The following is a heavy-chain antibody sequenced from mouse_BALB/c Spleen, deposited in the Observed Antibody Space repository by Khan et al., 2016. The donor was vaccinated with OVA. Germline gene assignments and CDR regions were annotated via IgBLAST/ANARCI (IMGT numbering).Heavy chain of an antibody. CDR3: ATGGHGLQTWFAY. CDR1: GYTFTSYV. Sequence: EVQLQQSGPELVKPGASVKMSCKASGYTFTSYVMHWVKQKPGQGLEWIGYINPYNDYTNFNEKFKGKATLTSDKSSSTAYMELSSLTSEDSAVYYCATGGHGLQTWFAYWGQGTLVTVSA. CDR2: INPYNDYT. D-gene: IGHD3-1*01. V-gene: IGHV1S136*01. J-gene: IGHJ3*01.